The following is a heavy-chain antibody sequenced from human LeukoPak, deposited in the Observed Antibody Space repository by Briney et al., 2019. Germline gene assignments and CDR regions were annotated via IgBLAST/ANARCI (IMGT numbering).Heavy chain of an antibody. Sequence: GGSLRLSCAASGFTFDDYGMSWVRQAPGKGLEWVSGINWNGGSTGYADSVKGRFTISRDNAKNSLYLQMNSLRAEDTALYYCARGLGSSWYVPLGNAFDIWGQGTMVTVSS. CDR3: ARGLGSSWYVPLGNAFDI. CDR2: INWNGGST. D-gene: IGHD6-13*01. CDR1: GFTFDDYG. J-gene: IGHJ3*02. V-gene: IGHV3-20*04.